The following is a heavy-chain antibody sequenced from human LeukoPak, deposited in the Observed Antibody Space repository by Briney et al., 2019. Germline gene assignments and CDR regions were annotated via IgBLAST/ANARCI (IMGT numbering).Heavy chain of an antibody. V-gene: IGHV3-21*01. CDR2: ISSSSSYI. J-gene: IGHJ4*02. CDR3: ATFTIFGVDKDFDY. Sequence: GGSLRLSCAASGFTFSTYSMNWVRQAPGKGLEWVSSISSSSSYIYYADSVKGRFTISRDNAKNSLYLQMNSLRAEDTAVYYCATFTIFGVDKDFDYWGQGTLVTVSS. CDR1: GFTFSTYS. D-gene: IGHD3-3*01.